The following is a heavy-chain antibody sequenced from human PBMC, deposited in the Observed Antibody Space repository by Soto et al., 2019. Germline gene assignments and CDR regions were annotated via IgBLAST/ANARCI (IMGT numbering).Heavy chain of an antibody. J-gene: IGHJ4*02. D-gene: IGHD2-21*01. CDR2: MSFDGNSK. CDR3: TRGRSMIANDDFEY. V-gene: IGHV3-30-3*01. Sequence: SLRLSCAASGFAVSSYSMHWVRQAPGKGLEWVAAMSFDGNSKYFADSVKGRFKISRDTSKNTWSLEMESLGVEDSAPYHCTRGRSMIANDDFEYWGQGTQVTVSS. CDR1: GFAVSSYS.